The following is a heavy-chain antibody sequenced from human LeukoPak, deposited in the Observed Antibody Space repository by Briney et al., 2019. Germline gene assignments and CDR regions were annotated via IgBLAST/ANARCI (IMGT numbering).Heavy chain of an antibody. Sequence: SETLSLTCTVSGVSISSYYWSWIRQPPGKGLEWIGYIYYSGSTNYNPSLKSRVTISVDTSKNQFSLKLSSVTAADTAVYYCARDGDGGKSGGDYYGMDVWGQGTTVTVSS. CDR2: IYYSGST. CDR1: GVSISSYY. V-gene: IGHV4-59*12. CDR3: ARDGDGGKSGGDYYGMDV. D-gene: IGHD4-23*01. J-gene: IGHJ6*02.